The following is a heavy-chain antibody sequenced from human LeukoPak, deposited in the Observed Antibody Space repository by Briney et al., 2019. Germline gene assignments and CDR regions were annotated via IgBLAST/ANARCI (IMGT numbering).Heavy chain of an antibody. D-gene: IGHD2-2*01. Sequence: SETLSLTCTVSGGSISSSSYYWGWIRQPPGKGLEWIGSIYYSGSTYYNPSLKSRVTISVDTSKNQFSLKLSSVTAADTAVYYCASIVVVPAAAIDYWGQGTLVTVSS. CDR3: ASIVVVPAAAIDY. CDR1: GGSISSSSYY. V-gene: IGHV4-39*01. CDR2: IYYSGST. J-gene: IGHJ4*02.